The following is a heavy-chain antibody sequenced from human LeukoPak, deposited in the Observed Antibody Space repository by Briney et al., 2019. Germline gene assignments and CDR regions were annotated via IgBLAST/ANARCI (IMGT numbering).Heavy chain of an antibody. Sequence: SETLSLTCTVSGDSISSGGYYWSWIRQHPGQGLEWIGYIYYSGSAYYNPFLKSRVSISVDTSKNQFSLKLTSVTAADTALYFCARDYSRGYAWFDPWGQGILVTVSS. CDR3: ARDYSRGYAWFDP. D-gene: IGHD5-12*01. J-gene: IGHJ5*02. CDR2: IYYSGSA. CDR1: GDSISSGGYY. V-gene: IGHV4-31*03.